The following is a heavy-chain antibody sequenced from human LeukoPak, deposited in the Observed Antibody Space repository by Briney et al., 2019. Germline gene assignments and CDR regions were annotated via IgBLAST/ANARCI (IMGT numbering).Heavy chain of an antibody. CDR2: IYPGDSNT. J-gene: IGHJ4*02. CDR1: GYNFTRYW. CDR3: ARHFGYSSSWFVDY. V-gene: IGHV5-51*01. Sequence: GASLNISCQGSGYNFTRYWIGWVRQVPGKGLEWMGIIYPGDSNTRYSPSFQGQVTISVDKSISTAYLQWSSLKASDTAMYYCARHFGYSSSWFVDYWGQGTLVTVSS. D-gene: IGHD6-13*01.